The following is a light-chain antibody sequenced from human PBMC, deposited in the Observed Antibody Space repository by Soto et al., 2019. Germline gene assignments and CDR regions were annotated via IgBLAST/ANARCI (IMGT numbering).Light chain of an antibody. Sequence: EIVLTQSPATLSSSPGERATLSCGASRSVSSYLAWYQQKPGQAPRLLIYDSSYRATGLPARFSGSGSGTDFTLTISSLEPEDFGVYYCQHRSDGPPRLTFGGGTKVEIK. J-gene: IGKJ4*01. CDR2: DSS. CDR3: QHRSDGPPRLT. CDR1: RSVSSY. V-gene: IGKV3-11*01.